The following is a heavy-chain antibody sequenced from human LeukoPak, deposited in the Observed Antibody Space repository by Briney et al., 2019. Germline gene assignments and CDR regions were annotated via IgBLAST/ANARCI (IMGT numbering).Heavy chain of an antibody. CDR1: GLTFSNYG. Sequence: PGGTLRLSCVASGLTFSNYGISWVRQAPGKGLVWVSRINSDGINTSYADSVKGRFTISRDNAKNTLNLQMNSLRAEDTAVYYCARDLGQYYDTSDNWFDPWGQGTLVTVSS. D-gene: IGHD3-22*01. V-gene: IGHV3-74*01. CDR3: ARDLGQYYDTSDNWFDP. CDR2: INSDGINT. J-gene: IGHJ5*02.